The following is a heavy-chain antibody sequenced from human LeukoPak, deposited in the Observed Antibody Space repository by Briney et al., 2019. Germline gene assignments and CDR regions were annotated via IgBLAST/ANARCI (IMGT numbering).Heavy chain of an antibody. V-gene: IGHV1-69*13. CDR3: AREGWELLPGWFDP. D-gene: IGHD1-26*01. Sequence: GASVKVSCKASGGTFSNYAISWVRQAPGQGLEWMGGIIPIFGTANYAQKFQGRVTITADESTSTAYMELSSLRSEDTAVYYCAREGWELLPGWFDPWGQGTLVTVSS. CDR1: GGTFSNYA. J-gene: IGHJ5*02. CDR2: IIPIFGTA.